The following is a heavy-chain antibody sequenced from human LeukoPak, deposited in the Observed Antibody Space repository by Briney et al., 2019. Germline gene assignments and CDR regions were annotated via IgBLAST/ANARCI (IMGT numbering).Heavy chain of an antibody. J-gene: IGHJ4*02. V-gene: IGHV1-69*13. CDR3: ARDRVSYGDYVFYFDY. CDR2: IIPIFGTA. CDR1: GGTFSSYA. Sequence: ASVKVSCKASGGTFSSYAISWVRRAPGQGLEWMGGIIPIFGTANYAQKFQGRVTITADESTSTAYMELSSLRSEDTAVYYCARDRVSYGDYVFYFDYWGQGTLVTVSS. D-gene: IGHD4-17*01.